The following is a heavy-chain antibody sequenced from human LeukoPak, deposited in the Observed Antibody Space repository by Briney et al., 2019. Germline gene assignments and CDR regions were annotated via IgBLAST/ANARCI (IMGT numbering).Heavy chain of an antibody. Sequence: GGSLRLSCAASGFTFSSYAMHWVRQAPGKGLEWVAVISYGGSNKYYADSVKGRFTISRDNSKNTLYLQMNSLRAEDTAVYYCAKPYDFWSGYYFDYWGQGTLVTVSS. CDR2: ISYGGSNK. CDR3: AKPYDFWSGYYFDY. V-gene: IGHV3-30-3*02. J-gene: IGHJ4*02. D-gene: IGHD3-3*01. CDR1: GFTFSSYA.